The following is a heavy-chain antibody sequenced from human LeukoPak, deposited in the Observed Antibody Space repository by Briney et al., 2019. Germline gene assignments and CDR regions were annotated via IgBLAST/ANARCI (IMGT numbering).Heavy chain of an antibody. CDR2: IIPIFGTA. CDR3: ASGPDINWFDP. V-gene: IGHV1-69*13. D-gene: IGHD5-12*01. J-gene: IGHJ5*02. Sequence: GAPVKVSCKASGGTFSSYAISWVRQAPGQGLERMGGIIPIFGTANYAQKFQGRVTITADESTSTAYMELSSLRSEDTAVYYCASGPDINWFDPWGQGTLVTVSS. CDR1: GGTFSSYA.